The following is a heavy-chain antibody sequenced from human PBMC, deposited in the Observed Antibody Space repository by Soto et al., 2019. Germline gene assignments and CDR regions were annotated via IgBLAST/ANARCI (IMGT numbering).Heavy chain of an antibody. CDR3: ARDRFGDYGDYVFDY. Sequence: ESGGGLVQPGGSLRLSCAASGFTFSSYWMSWVRQAPGKGLEWVANIKQDGSEKYYVDSVKGRFTISRDNAKNSLYLQMNSLRAEDTAVYYCARDRFGDYGDYVFDYWGQGTLVTVSS. V-gene: IGHV3-7*01. CDR1: GFTFSSYW. D-gene: IGHD4-17*01. CDR2: IKQDGSEK. J-gene: IGHJ4*02.